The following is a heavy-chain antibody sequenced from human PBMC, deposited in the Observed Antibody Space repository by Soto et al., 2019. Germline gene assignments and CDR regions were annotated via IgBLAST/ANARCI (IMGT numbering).Heavy chain of an antibody. Sequence: GGSLRLSCAASGFTFSSYAMSWVRQAPGKGLEWVSAISGSGGSTYYADSVKGRFTISRDNSKNTLYLQMNSLRAEDTAVYYCANRPKYCSSTSCYDWFDPWGKGTLVTVSS. J-gene: IGHJ5*02. CDR2: ISGSGGST. V-gene: IGHV3-23*01. CDR1: GFTFSSYA. D-gene: IGHD2-2*01. CDR3: ANRPKYCSSTSCYDWFDP.